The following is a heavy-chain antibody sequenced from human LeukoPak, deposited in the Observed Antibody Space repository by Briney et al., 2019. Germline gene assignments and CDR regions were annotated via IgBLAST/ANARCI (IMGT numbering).Heavy chain of an antibody. CDR1: GGSISSYY. Sequence: SETLSLTCTVSGGSISSYYWSWIRQPPGKGLEWIGYIYYSGSTNYNPSLKSRVTISVDTSKNQFSLKLSSVTAADTAVYYCERDRVGATVSYYYYYMDVWGKGTTVTISS. V-gene: IGHV4-59*12. CDR2: IYYSGST. J-gene: IGHJ6*03. D-gene: IGHD1-26*01. CDR3: ERDRVGATVSYYYYYMDV.